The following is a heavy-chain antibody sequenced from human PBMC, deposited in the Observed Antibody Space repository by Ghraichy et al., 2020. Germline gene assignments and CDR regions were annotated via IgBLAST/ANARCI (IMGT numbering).Heavy chain of an antibody. D-gene: IGHD6-19*01. CDR3: ARAPSSGHVWFHYYYFDL. Sequence: GGSLRLSCAASGFTFSSYSMNWVRQAPGKGLEWVSSISSSSSYIHYADSVKGRFTISRDNAKNSLYVQMNSLRAEDTAVYYCARAPSSGHVWFHYYYFDLWGRGTLVTVSS. V-gene: IGHV3-21*01. CDR2: ISSSSSYI. J-gene: IGHJ2*01. CDR1: GFTFSSYS.